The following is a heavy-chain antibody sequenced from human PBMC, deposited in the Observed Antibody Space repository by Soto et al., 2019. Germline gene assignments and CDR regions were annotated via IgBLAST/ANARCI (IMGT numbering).Heavy chain of an antibody. CDR1: GYTFTGYY. CDR3: AREDKAYYDFWSGYYPPCFDY. Sequence: GASVKVSCKASGYTFTGYYMHWVRQAPGQGLEWMGWINPSSGGTNYAQKFQGWVTMTRDTSISTAYMELSRLRSDDTAVYYCAREDKAYYDFWSGYYPPCFDYWGQGTLVTVSS. J-gene: IGHJ4*02. CDR2: INPSSGGT. V-gene: IGHV1-2*04. D-gene: IGHD3-3*01.